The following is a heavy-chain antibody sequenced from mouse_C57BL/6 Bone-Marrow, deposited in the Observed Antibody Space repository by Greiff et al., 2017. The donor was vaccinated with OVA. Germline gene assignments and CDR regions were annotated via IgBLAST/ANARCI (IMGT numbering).Heavy chain of an antibody. Sequence: EVQVVESGGDLVKPGGSLKLSCAASGFTFSSYGMYWVSQTPDKGLEWVATISSGDSYTNYPDSVKGRFTITRDNAKNTLDLQMISLMSEDTSMYYCARRAVHIAIDYWCQGTAVIVSS. CDR2: ISSGDSYT. J-gene: IGHJ4*01. CDR1: GFTFSSYG. D-gene: IGHD1-1*01. CDR3: ARRAVHIAIDY. V-gene: IGHV5-6*01.